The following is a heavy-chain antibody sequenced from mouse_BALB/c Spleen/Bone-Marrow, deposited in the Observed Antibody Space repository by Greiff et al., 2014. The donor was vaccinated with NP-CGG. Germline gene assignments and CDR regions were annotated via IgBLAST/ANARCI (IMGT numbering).Heavy chain of an antibody. CDR2: IDPAKGNT. D-gene: IGHD4-1*01. CDR3: ARNCPFAY. J-gene: IGHJ3*01. Sequence: VQLQQSGAELVKPGASVKLSCTASSFNIKDSYLHWVKQRPEQGLDWIGRIDPAKGNTNYDPKFQGKATITADTSSNTAYLQLSSLTSEDTAVYFCARNCPFAYWGQGTLVTVSA. V-gene: IGHV14-3*02. CDR1: SFNIKDSY.